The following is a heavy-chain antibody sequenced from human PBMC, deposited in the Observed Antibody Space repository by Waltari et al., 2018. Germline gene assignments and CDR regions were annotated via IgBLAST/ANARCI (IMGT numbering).Heavy chain of an antibody. J-gene: IGHJ6*02. V-gene: IGHV1-18*01. D-gene: IGHD3-10*01. CDR2: ISAYNGNT. CDR3: ASTITMVRGPVRGDGMEV. Sequence: QVQLVQSGAEVKKPGASVKVSCKASGYTFTSYGISWVRQAPGQGLEWMGWISAYNGNTNYAQKLQGRVTMTTDTSTSKAYMELRSLRSDDTAVYYCASTITMVRGPVRGDGMEVWGQGTTVTVSS. CDR1: GYTFTSYG.